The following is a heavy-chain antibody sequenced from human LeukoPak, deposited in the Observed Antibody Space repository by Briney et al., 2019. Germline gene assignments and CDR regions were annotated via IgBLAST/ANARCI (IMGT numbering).Heavy chain of an antibody. CDR1: GYTFTGYY. J-gene: IGHJ3*02. V-gene: IGHV1-2*06. CDR2: INPNSGGT. CDR3: ARDPGYSSADDAFDI. Sequence: ASVKVSCKASGYTFTGYYMHWVRQAPGQGPEWMGRINPNSGGTNYAQKFQGRVTMTRDTSISTAYMELSRLRSDDTAVYYCARDPGYSSADDAFDIWGQGAMVTVSS. D-gene: IGHD6-19*01.